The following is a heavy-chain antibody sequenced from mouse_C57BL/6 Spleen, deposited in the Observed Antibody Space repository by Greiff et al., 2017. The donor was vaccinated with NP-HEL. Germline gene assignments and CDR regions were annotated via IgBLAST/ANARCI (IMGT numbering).Heavy chain of an antibody. V-gene: IGHV1-26*01. CDR2: INPNNGGT. D-gene: IGHD1-1*01. Sequence: EVQLQQSGPELVKPGASVKISCKASGYTFTDYYMNWVKQSHGKSLEWIGDINPNNGGTSYNQKFKGKATLTVDKSSSTAYMELRSLTSADSAVYYCARDGSRTVFDYWGQGTTLTVSS. CDR1: GYTFTDYY. CDR3: ARDGSRTVFDY. J-gene: IGHJ2*01.